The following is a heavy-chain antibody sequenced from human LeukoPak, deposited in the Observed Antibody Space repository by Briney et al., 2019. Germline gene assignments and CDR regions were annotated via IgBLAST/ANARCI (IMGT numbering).Heavy chain of an antibody. Sequence: GGSLRLSCAASGFTFDDYGMSWVRQAPGKGLEYVSAISSNGGSTYYADSVKGRFTISRDNSKNTLYLQMSSLRAEDTAVYYCVKGLRFLEWVNWYFDLWGRGTLVTVSS. CDR2: ISSNGGST. CDR3: VKGLRFLEWVNWYFDL. D-gene: IGHD3-3*01. CDR1: GFTFDDYG. J-gene: IGHJ2*01. V-gene: IGHV3-64D*09.